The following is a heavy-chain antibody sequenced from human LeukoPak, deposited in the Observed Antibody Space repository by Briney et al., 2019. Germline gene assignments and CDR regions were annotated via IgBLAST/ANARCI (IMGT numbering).Heavy chain of an antibody. D-gene: IGHD3-16*02. CDR1: GGTFSSYA. CDR2: IIPIFGTA. CDR3: ARESSPYDYVWGSYRYTRGFDY. V-gene: IGHV1-69*01. Sequence: SVKVSCKASGGTFSSYAISWVRQAPGQGLEWMGGIIPIFGTANYAQKFQGRVTITADESTSTAYMELSSLRSEDTAVYYCARESSPYDYVWGSYRYTRGFDYWGQGTLVTVSS. J-gene: IGHJ4*02.